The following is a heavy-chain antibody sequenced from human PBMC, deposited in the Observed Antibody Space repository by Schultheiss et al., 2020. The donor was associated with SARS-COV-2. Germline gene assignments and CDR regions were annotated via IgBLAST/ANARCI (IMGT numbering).Heavy chain of an antibody. V-gene: IGHV1-69*13. CDR3: ARDLSIVQVRESYGMDV. CDR1: GGTFSSYA. Sequence: SVKVSCKASGGTFSSYAISWVRQAPGQGLEWMGGIIPIFGTANYAQKFQGRVTITADESTSTAYMELNSLRAEDTAVYYCARDLSIVQVRESYGMDVWGQGTTVTVSS. J-gene: IGHJ6*02. D-gene: IGHD3-10*01. CDR2: IIPIFGTA.